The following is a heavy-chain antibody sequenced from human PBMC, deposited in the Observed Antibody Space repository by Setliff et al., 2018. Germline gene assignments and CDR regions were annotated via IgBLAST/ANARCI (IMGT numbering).Heavy chain of an antibody. D-gene: IGHD6-13*01. Sequence: PVKVPCKASGGTFSSYAISWVRQAPGQGLEWMGGIIPIFGTANYAQKFQGRVTITADESTSTAYMELSSLRSEDTAVYYCARGAAAGYYFDYWGQGTLVTSPQ. V-gene: IGHV1-69*13. CDR2: IIPIFGTA. CDR3: ARGAAAGYYFDY. J-gene: IGHJ4*02. CDR1: GGTFSSYA.